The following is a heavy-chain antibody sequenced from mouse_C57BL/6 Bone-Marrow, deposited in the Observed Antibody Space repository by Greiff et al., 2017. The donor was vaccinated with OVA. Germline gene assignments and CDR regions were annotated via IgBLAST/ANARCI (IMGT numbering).Heavy chain of an antibody. CDR1: GYTFTSYW. CDR3: ARSAGGYQLPYYYAMDY. D-gene: IGHD1-1*02. J-gene: IGHJ4*01. CDR2: IYPNSGST. Sequence: VQLQQPGAELVKPGASVKLSCKASGYTFTSYWMHWVKQRPGQGLEWIGMIYPNSGSTNYNEKFKSKATLTVANSSSTAYMQLSSLTSEDSAVYYCARSAGGYQLPYYYAMDYWGQGTSVTVSS. V-gene: IGHV1-64*01.